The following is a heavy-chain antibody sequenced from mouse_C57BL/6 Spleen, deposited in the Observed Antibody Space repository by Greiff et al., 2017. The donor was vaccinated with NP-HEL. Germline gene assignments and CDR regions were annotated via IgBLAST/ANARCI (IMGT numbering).Heavy chain of an antibody. CDR1: GFTFSDYG. CDR2: ISSGSSTI. J-gene: IGHJ2*01. Sequence: EVQRVESGGGLVKPGGSLKLSCAASGFTFSDYGMHWVRQAPEKGLEWVAYISSGSSTIYYADTVKGRFTISRDNAKNTLFLQMTSLRSEDTAMYYCARWDYDAKAFDYWGQGTTLTVSS. D-gene: IGHD2-4*01. CDR3: ARWDYDAKAFDY. V-gene: IGHV5-17*01.